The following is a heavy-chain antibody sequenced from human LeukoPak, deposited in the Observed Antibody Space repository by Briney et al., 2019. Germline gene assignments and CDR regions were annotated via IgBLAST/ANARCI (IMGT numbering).Heavy chain of an antibody. D-gene: IGHD3-10*01. CDR1: GGSISSYY. Sequence: SETLSLTCTVSGGSISSYYWSWIRQPPGKGLEWIGYIYYSGSTYYNPSLKSRVTISVDTSKNQFSLKLSSVTAADTAVYYCARGNDYYGSGSYLNWFDPWGQGTLVTVSS. J-gene: IGHJ5*02. CDR3: ARGNDYYGSGSYLNWFDP. CDR2: IYYSGST. V-gene: IGHV4-59*12.